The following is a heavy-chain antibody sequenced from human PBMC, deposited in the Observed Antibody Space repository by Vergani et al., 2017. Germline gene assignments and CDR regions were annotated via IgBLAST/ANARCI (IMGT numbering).Heavy chain of an antibody. CDR2: IYYSGST. J-gene: IGHJ4*02. CDR3: ARDLNWNYFDY. Sequence: QVQLQESGPGLVKPSETLSLTCTVSGCSISSYYWSWIRQPPGKGLEWIGYIYYSGSTNYNPSLKSLVTISVDTSKNQFSLKLSSVTAADTAVYYCARDLNWNYFDYWGQGTLVTVSS. D-gene: IGHD1-20*01. CDR1: GCSISSYY. V-gene: IGHV4-59*01.